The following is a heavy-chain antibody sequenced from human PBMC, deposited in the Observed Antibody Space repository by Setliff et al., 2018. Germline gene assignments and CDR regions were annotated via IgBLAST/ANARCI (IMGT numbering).Heavy chain of an antibody. D-gene: IGHD3-22*01. Sequence: SETLSLTCTVSGGSISSSSYYWGWIRQPPGRGLEWIGSIYYSGSTYYNPSLKSRVTISVDTSKNQFSLKLSSVTAADTAVYYCARQVRITMIVVVITPDLGWFDPWGQGTLVTVSS. CDR2: IYYSGST. CDR3: ARQVRITMIVVVITPDLGWFDP. V-gene: IGHV4-39*01. J-gene: IGHJ5*02. CDR1: GGSISSSSYY.